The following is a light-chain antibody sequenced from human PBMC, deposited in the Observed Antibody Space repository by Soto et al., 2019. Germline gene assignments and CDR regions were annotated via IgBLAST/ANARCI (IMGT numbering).Light chain of an antibody. CDR1: SSNIGAGYD. Sequence: QSVLTQPPSVSGAPGQRVTISCTGSSSNIGAGYDVHWYQQLPGTAPKILIYGNSNRPSGVPDRLSGSKSGTSASLAITKLQAEDEADYYCQSYDSSLSVVFGGGTKLTVL. J-gene: IGLJ2*01. CDR3: QSYDSSLSVV. CDR2: GNS. V-gene: IGLV1-40*01.